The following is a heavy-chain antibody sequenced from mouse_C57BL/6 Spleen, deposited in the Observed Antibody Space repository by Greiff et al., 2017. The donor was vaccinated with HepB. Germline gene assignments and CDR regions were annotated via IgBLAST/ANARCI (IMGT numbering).Heavy chain of an antibody. V-gene: IGHV7-1*01. CDR2: SRNKANDYTT. J-gene: IGHJ4*01. Sequence: EVQGVESGGGLVQSGRSLRLSCATSGFTFSDFYMEWVRQAPGKGLEWIAASRNKANDYTTEYSASVKGRFIVSRDTSQSILYLQMNALRAEDTAIYYCARDGYDYDVDAMDYWGQGTSVTVSS. CDR1: GFTFSDFY. CDR3: ARDGYDYDVDAMDY. D-gene: IGHD2-4*01.